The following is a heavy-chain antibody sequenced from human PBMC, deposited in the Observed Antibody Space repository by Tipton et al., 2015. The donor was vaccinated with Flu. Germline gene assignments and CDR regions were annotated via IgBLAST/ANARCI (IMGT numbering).Heavy chain of an antibody. J-gene: IGHJ5*02. V-gene: IGHV4-39*01. Sequence: TLSLTCTVSSGSIRSTNYFCAWIRQPPGKRLELIGSIFPSGTTYYNPSLKSRVTISVDTSKSQFSLKLRSVTAADTAVYYCARGRYLAFMMSGGDYFDAWGQGTLVTVSS. CDR2: IFPSGTT. CDR1: SGSIRSTNYF. D-gene: IGHD3-9*01. CDR3: ARGRYLAFMMSGGDYFDA.